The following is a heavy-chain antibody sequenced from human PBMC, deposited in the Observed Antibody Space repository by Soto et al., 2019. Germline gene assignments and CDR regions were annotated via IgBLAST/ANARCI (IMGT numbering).Heavy chain of an antibody. CDR3: ARSRNVAEFNDYGGNYHGFDI. CDR1: GGSVNSHA. J-gene: IGHJ3*02. Sequence: QVQLEQSGAEVKKAGSSVKVSCKAFGGSVNSHAISWVRQAPGQGLEWMGGIIPMFGTPTYAQKFQAGVTISAEESTSTVYLDRSSLRSEDTAMYYCARSRNVAEFNDYGGNYHGFDIWGQGTMVTVSS. V-gene: IGHV1-69*01. CDR2: IIPMFGTP. D-gene: IGHD4-17*01.